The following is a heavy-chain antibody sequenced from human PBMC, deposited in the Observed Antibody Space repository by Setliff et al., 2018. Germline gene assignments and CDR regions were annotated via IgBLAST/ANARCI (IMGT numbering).Heavy chain of an antibody. CDR2: IIPTLRGPG. V-gene: IGHV1-69*13. Sequence: SVKVSCKTSGGTFTNYGFSWVRQAPGQGLEWMGGIIPTLRGPGNYAQKFQGRVTITADESTSTVFMELSSLTSEDTAVYYCARNAITGTTKKYYYYLDVWGQGTTVTVSS. J-gene: IGHJ6*03. CDR3: ARNAITGTTKKYYYYLDV. CDR1: GGTFTNYG. D-gene: IGHD1-7*01.